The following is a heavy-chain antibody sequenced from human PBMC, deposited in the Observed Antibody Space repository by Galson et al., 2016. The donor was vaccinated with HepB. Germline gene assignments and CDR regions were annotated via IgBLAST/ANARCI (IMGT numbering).Heavy chain of an antibody. Sequence: SLRLSCAASGFTFSDYYMSWIRQAPGKGLEWISYISSSGNTVYYADAVKGRFTISRDNAKNLLYLQMNSLRADDTAVYFCSRRGWGSLKAFDVWGQGTMVTVSS. CDR3: SRRGWGSLKAFDV. J-gene: IGHJ3*01. V-gene: IGHV3-11*01. D-gene: IGHD3-16*01. CDR2: ISSSGNTV. CDR1: GFTFSDYY.